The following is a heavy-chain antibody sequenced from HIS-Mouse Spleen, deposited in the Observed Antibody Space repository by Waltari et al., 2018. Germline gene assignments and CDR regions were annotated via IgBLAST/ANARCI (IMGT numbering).Heavy chain of an antibody. CDR1: GSTFTRYD. CDR3: ARGSSSGSYWYYYYGMDV. CDR2: MNPISGNT. Sequence: QVQLVQSGAEVKKPGAAVKVSCKASGSTFTRYDINWLRQATGPGLEWLGWMNPISGNTGYAQKFQGRVTMTRNTSISTAYMELSSLRSEDTAVYYCARGSSSGSYWYYYYGMDVRGQGTTVTVSS. V-gene: IGHV1-8*02. J-gene: IGHJ6*02. D-gene: IGHD1-26*01.